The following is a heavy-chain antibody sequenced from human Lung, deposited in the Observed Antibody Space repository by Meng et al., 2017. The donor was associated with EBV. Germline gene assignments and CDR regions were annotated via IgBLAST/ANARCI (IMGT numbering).Heavy chain of an antibody. Sequence: QVRRQDPGPGLVNPSQTLSLTLTVSGGSIRRGDYYWSWIRQPPGKGLEWIGYIYYSGSTHYNPSLKSRVTISVDTSKNQFSLKLSSVTAADTAVYYCARGPTTYFDYWGRGTLVTVSS. CDR2: IYYSGST. D-gene: IGHD4-17*01. J-gene: IGHJ4*02. CDR3: ARGPTTYFDY. V-gene: IGHV4-30-4*01. CDR1: GGSIRRGDYY.